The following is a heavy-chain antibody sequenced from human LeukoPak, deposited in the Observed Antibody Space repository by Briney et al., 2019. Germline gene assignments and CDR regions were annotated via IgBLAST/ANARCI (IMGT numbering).Heavy chain of an antibody. CDR1: GGSISSYY. CDR2: ISYSGST. J-gene: IGHJ2*01. Sequence: SETLSLTCTVSGGSISSYYWSWIRQPPGKGLEWIGYISYSGSTNYNPSLKSRVTISVDTSKNQFSLKLSSVTAADTAVYYCARTYYDSSGYYLESYWYFDLWGRGTLVTVSS. CDR3: ARTYYDSSGYYLESYWYFDL. D-gene: IGHD3-22*01. V-gene: IGHV4-59*08.